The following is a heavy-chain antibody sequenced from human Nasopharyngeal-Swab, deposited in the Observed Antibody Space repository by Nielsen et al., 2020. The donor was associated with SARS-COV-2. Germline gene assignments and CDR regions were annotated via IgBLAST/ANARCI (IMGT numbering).Heavy chain of an antibody. J-gene: IGHJ4*02. CDR2: MNPNSGNT. D-gene: IGHD3-16*01. CDR3: ARKGASDY. Sequence: WVRQAPGQGLEWMGWMNPNSGNTGYAQKFQGRVTMSRDTSISTAYMELNSLTSEDTAVYHCARKGASDYWGQGTLVTVSS. V-gene: IGHV1-8*01.